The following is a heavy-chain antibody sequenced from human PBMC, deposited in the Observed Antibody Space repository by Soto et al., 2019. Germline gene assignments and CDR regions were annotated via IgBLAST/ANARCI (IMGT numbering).Heavy chain of an antibody. CDR2: IIDDGGRA. D-gene: IGHD6-19*01. J-gene: IGHJ4*02. V-gene: IGHV3-23*01. Sequence: GGSLRLSCSASGFTFSRNAMGWVRNAPGKGLEWVSAIIDDGGRAYYADSVKGRFTISRDNSKNTLSLQMNSLRAEDTAIYYCAKDKMEQWLVGGYFDYWGQGTQVTVSS. CDR1: GFTFSRNA. CDR3: AKDKMEQWLVGGYFDY.